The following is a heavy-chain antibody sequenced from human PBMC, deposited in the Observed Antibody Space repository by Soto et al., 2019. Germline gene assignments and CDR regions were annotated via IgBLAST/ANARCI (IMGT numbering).Heavy chain of an antibody. CDR1: VFTFSTYA. J-gene: IGHJ4*02. CDR2: VSSGGGT. D-gene: IGHD2-15*01. CDR3: AKRRGAGGHFDY. Sequence: GSLRLACAASVFTFSTYAMGWVRQAPGKGLEWVSVVSSGGGTHYADSVKVRFTVSRDNSKNTLSLQMNSLRADDTAVYYCAKRRGAGGHFDYWGQGALVTVSS. V-gene: IGHV3-23*01.